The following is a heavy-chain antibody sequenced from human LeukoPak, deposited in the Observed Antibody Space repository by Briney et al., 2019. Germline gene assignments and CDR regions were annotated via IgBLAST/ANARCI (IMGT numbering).Heavy chain of an antibody. D-gene: IGHD3-22*01. CDR3: AIPLPPYDSSGASAEYFQH. V-gene: IGHV4-34*01. CDR2: INHSGST. Sequence: PSETLSLTCAVYGGSFSGYYWSWIRQPPGKGLEWIGEINHSGSTNYNPSLKSRVTISVDTSKNQFSLKLSSVTAADTAVYYSAIPLPPYDSSGASAEYFQHWGQGTLVTVSS. CDR1: GGSFSGYY. J-gene: IGHJ1*01.